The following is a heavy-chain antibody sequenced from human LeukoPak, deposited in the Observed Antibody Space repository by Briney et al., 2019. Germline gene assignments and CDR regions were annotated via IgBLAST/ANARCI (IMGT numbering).Heavy chain of an antibody. CDR1: GSSITNTYY. CDR3: ARVLNVPKLIDS. V-gene: IGHV4-38-2*02. CDR2: VFQLQTVRT. J-gene: IGHJ4*02. D-gene: IGHD3-16*01. Sequence: SETLSLTCTVSGSSITNTYYWAWFRQPPGKGLEWIATVFQLQTVRTFSNPSLESRVTLSLDTSQNQFSLNLNSVTGAYTALYFCARVLNVPKLIDSWGQGTLVTVSS.